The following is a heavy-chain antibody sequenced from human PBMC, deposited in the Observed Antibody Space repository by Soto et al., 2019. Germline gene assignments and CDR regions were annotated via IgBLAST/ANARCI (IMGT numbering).Heavy chain of an antibody. CDR3: AKVQDCPTCYYEEWGFFAP. CDR2: IGGSGVFT. CDR1: GFTFRAFA. D-gene: IGHD2-15*01. V-gene: IGHV3-23*01. Sequence: EVQLLESGGGLVQPGGSLRLSCATSGFTFRAFAMAWVRQAPGKGLEWVSAIGGSGVFTYYADSVRGRFTVSRDNSNDTLYLQINSLRAEDTAIYYCAKVQDCPTCYYEEWGFFAPWGQGTLVTVSS. J-gene: IGHJ5*02.